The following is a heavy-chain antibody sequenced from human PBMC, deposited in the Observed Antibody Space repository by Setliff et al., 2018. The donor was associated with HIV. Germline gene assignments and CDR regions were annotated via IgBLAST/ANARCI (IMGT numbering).Heavy chain of an antibody. CDR1: GGSLSGSY. CDR2: TNPSGST. CDR3: ARETRSFGGIDP. J-gene: IGHJ5*02. D-gene: IGHD2-15*01. Sequence: SETLSLTCAVYGGSLSGSYLSWIRQTPGKGLEWIGETNPSGSTSYNPSLKSRVTISVDTSRIHFYVNLTSLTAADTAVYYCARETRSFGGIDPWGQGTLVTVSS. V-gene: IGHV4-34*01.